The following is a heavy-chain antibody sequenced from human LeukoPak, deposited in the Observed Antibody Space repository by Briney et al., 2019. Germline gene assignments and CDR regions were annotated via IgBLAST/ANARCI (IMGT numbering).Heavy chain of an antibody. D-gene: IGHD3-9*01. CDR1: GYTFTSYG. J-gene: IGHJ3*02. Sequence: ASVKVSCKASGYTFTSYGISWVRQAPGQGLEWMGIINPSGGSTSYAQKFQGRVTMTRDTSTSTVYMELSSLRSEDTAVYYCARDPDFLAGYPGGGEAFDIWGQGTMVTVSS. CDR2: INPSGGST. V-gene: IGHV1-46*01. CDR3: ARDPDFLAGYPGGGEAFDI.